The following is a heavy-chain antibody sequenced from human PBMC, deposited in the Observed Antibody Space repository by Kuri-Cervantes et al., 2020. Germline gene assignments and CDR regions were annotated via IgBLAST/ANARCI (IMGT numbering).Heavy chain of an antibody. D-gene: IGHD6-19*01. CDR1: GYTFTSYA. J-gene: IGHJ5*02. V-gene: IGHV1-8*02. CDR2: MNPNSGNT. Sequence: ASVKVSCKASGYTFTSYAMNWVRQATGQGLEWMGWMNPNSGNTGYAQKFQGRVTMTRNTSISTAYMELSSLRSEDTAVYYCARLALAVAGANWFDPWGQGTLVTVSS. CDR3: ARLALAVAGANWFDP.